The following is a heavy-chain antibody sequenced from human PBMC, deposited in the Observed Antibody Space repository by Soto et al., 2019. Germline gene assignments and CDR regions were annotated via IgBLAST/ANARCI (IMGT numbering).Heavy chain of an antibody. Sequence: PGGSLRLSCAASGFAFSSYSMNWVRQAPGKGLEWVSSISSSSSYIYYADSVKGRFTISRDNAKNSLYLQMNSLRAEDTAVYYCARVEYSSSNYFHYWGQGTLVTVSS. CDR1: GFAFSSYS. D-gene: IGHD6-6*01. J-gene: IGHJ4*02. V-gene: IGHV3-21*01. CDR2: ISSSSSYI. CDR3: ARVEYSSSNYFHY.